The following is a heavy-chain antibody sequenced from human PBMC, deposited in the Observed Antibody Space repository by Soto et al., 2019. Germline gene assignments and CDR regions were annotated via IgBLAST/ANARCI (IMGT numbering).Heavy chain of an antibody. D-gene: IGHD5-12*01. CDR1: GYTFTNYG. CDR3: ARVRLNQDIVASTY. J-gene: IGHJ4*02. V-gene: IGHV1-18*01. Sequence: ASVKVSCKASGYTFTNYGISWVRQAPGQGLEWMGWISVYNGDTNYAQQLQGRVTMTTDTSTTTAYMELRSLRSDDTAVYYCARVRLNQDIVASTYWGQGTLVTVSS. CDR2: ISVYNGDT.